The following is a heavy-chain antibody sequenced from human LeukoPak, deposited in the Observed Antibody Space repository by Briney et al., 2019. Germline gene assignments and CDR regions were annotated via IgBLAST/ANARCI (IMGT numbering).Heavy chain of an antibody. J-gene: IGHJ4*02. CDR3: AKDTYSSGFNYFDY. CDR2: ISWNSGSI. CDR1: GFTFDDYA. Sequence: GRSLRLSCAASGFTFDDYAMHWVRQAPGKGLEWVSGISWNSGSIGYADSVKGRFTISRDNAKNPLYLQMNSLRAEDTALYYCAKDTYSSGFNYFDYWGQGTLVTVSS. D-gene: IGHD6-19*01. V-gene: IGHV3-9*01.